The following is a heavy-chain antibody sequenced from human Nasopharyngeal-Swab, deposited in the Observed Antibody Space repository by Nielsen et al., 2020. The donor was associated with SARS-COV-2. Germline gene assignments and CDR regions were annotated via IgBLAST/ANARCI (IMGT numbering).Heavy chain of an antibody. Sequence: GESLKISCAASGFTFSSYNINWVRQAPGKGLEWVSSISSSSSYIYYADSVKGRFTISRDNAKNSLYLQMNSLRAEDTAVYYCARDQDSSGYLGRTDRPHDYWGQGTLVTVSS. J-gene: IGHJ4*02. CDR1: GFTFSSYN. V-gene: IGHV3-21*01. D-gene: IGHD3-22*01. CDR2: ISSSSSYI. CDR3: ARDQDSSGYLGRTDRPHDY.